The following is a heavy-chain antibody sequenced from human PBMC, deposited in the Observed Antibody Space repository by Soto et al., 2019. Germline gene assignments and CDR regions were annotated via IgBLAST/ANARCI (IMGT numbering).Heavy chain of an antibody. CDR1: GGSFSGYY. CDR2: INHSGST. D-gene: IGHD3-10*01. CDR3: ARGQRYYGSGSYVN. Sequence: QVQLQQWGAGLLKPSETLSLTCAVYGGSFSGYYWSWIRQPPGKGLEWIGEINHSGSTNYNPSLKSRVTTSVDTSKNQFSLKLSSVTAADTAVYYCARGQRYYGSGSYVNWAQGTLVTVSS. V-gene: IGHV4-34*01. J-gene: IGHJ4*02.